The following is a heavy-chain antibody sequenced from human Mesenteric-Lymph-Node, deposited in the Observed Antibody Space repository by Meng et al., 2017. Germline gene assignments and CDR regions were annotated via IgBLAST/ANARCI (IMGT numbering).Heavy chain of an antibody. J-gene: IGHJ4*02. CDR3: ATQESRDGHNPY. V-gene: IGHV4-4*02. CDR2: MYHSGTT. Sequence: HVQLQGSGPGLVKPSETLSLPCSVSGGSISSSYWWTWVRQSPGKGLEWIGEMYHSGTTNYNPSLKSRVTISMGKSNNQLSLKLNSVTAADTAVYYCATQESRDGHNPYWGQGTLVTVSS. D-gene: IGHD5-24*01. CDR1: GGSISSSYW.